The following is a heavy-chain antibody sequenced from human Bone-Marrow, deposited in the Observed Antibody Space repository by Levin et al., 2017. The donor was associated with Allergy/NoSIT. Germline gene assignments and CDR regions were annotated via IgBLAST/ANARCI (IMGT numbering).Heavy chain of an antibody. CDR3: VRQSLSLGWLVPFDH. D-gene: IGHD6-19*01. CDR2: ISYNATYT. J-gene: IGHJ4*02. V-gene: IGHV3-30*04. Sequence: GGSLRLSCEASGFTFSSHAMHWVRQAPGKGLEWVAYISYNATYTYYADSVKGRLTISRDDSRNTLYVQMNSLRPEDTAIYYCVRQSLSLGWLVPFDHWGQGALVTVSS. CDR1: GFTFSSHA.